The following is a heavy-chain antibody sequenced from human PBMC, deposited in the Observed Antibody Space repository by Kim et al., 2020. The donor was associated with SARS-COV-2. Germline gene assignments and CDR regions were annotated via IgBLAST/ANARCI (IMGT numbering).Heavy chain of an antibody. V-gene: IGHV3-30*18. D-gene: IGHD2-15*01. CDR3: AKDSGVLRAYYYMDV. Sequence: GGSLRLSCAASGFTFSSYGMHWVRQAPGKGLEWVAVISYDGSNKYYADSVKGRFTISRDNSKNTLYLQMNSLRAEDTAVYYCAKDSGVLRAYYYMDVWGKGTTVTVSS. CDR2: ISYDGSNK. CDR1: GFTFSSYG. J-gene: IGHJ6*03.